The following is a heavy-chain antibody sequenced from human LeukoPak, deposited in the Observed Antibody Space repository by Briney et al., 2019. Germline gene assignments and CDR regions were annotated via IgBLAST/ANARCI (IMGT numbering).Heavy chain of an antibody. V-gene: IGHV3-48*04. CDR3: ARAESTVTTFDY. CDR1: GFTFSSYG. Sequence: GGSLRLSCAASGFTFSSYGMHWVRQAPGKGLEWVSYISSSGSTIYYADSVKGRFTISRDNAKNSLYLQMNSLRAEDTAVYYCARAESTVTTFDYWGQGTLVTVSS. D-gene: IGHD4-17*01. J-gene: IGHJ4*02. CDR2: ISSSGSTI.